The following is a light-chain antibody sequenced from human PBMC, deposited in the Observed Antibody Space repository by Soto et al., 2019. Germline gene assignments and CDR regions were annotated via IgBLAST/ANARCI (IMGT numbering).Light chain of an antibody. Sequence: QSALTQPDSVSGSPGQSVAISCTAASSDIGNYNYVSWYQQRPGKVPKLIIHDVSDRPSGVSDRFSGSKSGNTASLTISGLQAEDEADYYCSSYTSTSTYVFGTGTKVTVL. V-gene: IGLV2-14*03. CDR3: SSYTSTSTYV. CDR1: SSDIGNYNY. J-gene: IGLJ1*01. CDR2: DVS.